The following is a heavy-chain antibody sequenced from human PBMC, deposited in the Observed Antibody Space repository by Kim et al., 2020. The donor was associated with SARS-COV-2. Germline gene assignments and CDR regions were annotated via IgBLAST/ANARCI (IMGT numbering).Heavy chain of an antibody. Sequence: GGSLRLSCTASGFTFGDYAMSWFRQAPGKGLEWVGFIRSKAYGGTTEYAASVKGRFTISRDDSKSIAYLQMNSLKTEDTAVYYCTRDLPNCSGGSCYSSNWFDPWGQGTLVTVSS. CDR1: GFTFGDYA. J-gene: IGHJ5*02. CDR2: IRSKAYGGTT. D-gene: IGHD2-15*01. CDR3: TRDLPNCSGGSCYSSNWFDP. V-gene: IGHV3-49*03.